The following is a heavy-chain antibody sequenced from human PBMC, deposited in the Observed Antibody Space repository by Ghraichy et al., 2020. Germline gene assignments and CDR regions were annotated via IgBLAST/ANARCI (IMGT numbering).Heavy chain of an antibody. CDR1: GFTFSSYE. Sequence: GSLNISCAASGFTFSSYEMNWVRQAPGKGLEWVSYISSSGSTIYYADSVKGRFTISRDNAKNSLYLQMNSLRAEDTAVYYCARGAVGAPDDAFDIWGQGTMVTVSS. J-gene: IGHJ3*02. D-gene: IGHD1-26*01. CDR2: ISSSGSTI. V-gene: IGHV3-48*03. CDR3: ARGAVGAPDDAFDI.